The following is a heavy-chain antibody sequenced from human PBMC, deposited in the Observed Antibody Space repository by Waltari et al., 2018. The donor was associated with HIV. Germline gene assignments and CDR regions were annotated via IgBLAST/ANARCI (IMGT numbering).Heavy chain of an antibody. J-gene: IGHJ4*02. CDR3: TRGGYWEPPDY. V-gene: IGHV3-7*01. D-gene: IGHD1-26*01. CDR2: IKPDSSEK. Sequence: QPVESGGDLVPPGGSLRLSCVVSGFSIGRYWMTWVRQAPGKGLEWVANIKPDSSEKHYVGSVKGRFTVSRDNARDSLFLHMDTLRVDDTAVYYCTRGGYWEPPDYWGQGTLVTVSS. CDR1: GFSIGRYW.